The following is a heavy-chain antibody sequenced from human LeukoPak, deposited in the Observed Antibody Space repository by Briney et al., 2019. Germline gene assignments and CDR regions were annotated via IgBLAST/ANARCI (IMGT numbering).Heavy chain of an antibody. Sequence: QPGGSLRLSCAASGFTFSESWMSWVRQAPGKGLEWVGNIKQDGSEKYYVDSVKGRFTISRDNTKNSLYLQMNSLRAEDTAVYYCARVRYGNCFDYWGQGTLVTVSS. V-gene: IGHV3-7*04. D-gene: IGHD3-16*02. J-gene: IGHJ4*02. CDR2: IKQDGSEK. CDR1: GFTFSESW. CDR3: ARVRYGNCFDY.